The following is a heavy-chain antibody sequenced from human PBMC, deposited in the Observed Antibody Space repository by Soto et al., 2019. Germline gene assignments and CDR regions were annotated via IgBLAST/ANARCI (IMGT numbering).Heavy chain of an antibody. Sequence: QVQLVQSGAEVKRPGSSVKVSCKASGDTFNFYSINWVRQAPGLGLEWMGRVNPIVSMSNYAQKFQGRVTMTADQSTSTAYIELSSLRSEDTAIYYCASSYGSGYRAFDYWGQGAPVTVSS. J-gene: IGHJ4*02. D-gene: IGHD3-10*01. V-gene: IGHV1-69*02. CDR2: VNPIVSMS. CDR3: ASSYGSGYRAFDY. CDR1: GDTFNFYS.